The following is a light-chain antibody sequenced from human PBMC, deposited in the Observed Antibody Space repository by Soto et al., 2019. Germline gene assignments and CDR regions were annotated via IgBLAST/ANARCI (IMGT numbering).Light chain of an antibody. J-gene: IGLJ3*02. CDR1: SSDVGGYNY. CDR3: SSYTSSSPWV. Sequence: QSALTQPASVSGSPGQSITISCTGTSSDVGGYNYVSWYQQHPGKAPKLMIYEVSNRPSGVSNRFSGSKSGNTASLTISGLQAEDEADYYRSSYTSSSPWVFGGGTKVTVL. V-gene: IGLV2-14*01. CDR2: EVS.